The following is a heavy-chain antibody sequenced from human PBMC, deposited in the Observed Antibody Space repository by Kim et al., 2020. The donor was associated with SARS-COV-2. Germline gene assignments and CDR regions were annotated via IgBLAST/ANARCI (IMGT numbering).Heavy chain of an antibody. Sequence: SPSVQGKVTISADKSISTAYLQWSSLKASDTAMYYCARSSHDILTGYYDYWGQGTLVTVYS. CDR3: ARSSHDILTGYYDY. D-gene: IGHD3-9*01. J-gene: IGHJ4*02. V-gene: IGHV5-51*01.